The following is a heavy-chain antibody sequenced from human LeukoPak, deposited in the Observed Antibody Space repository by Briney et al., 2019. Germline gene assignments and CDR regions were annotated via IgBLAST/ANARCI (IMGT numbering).Heavy chain of an antibody. CDR1: GFTFSDYY. CDR2: IYSGGST. D-gene: IGHD6-19*01. CDR3: ARGSGWHKGGY. J-gene: IGHJ4*02. Sequence: PGGSLRLSCAASGFTFSDYYMSWIRQAPGKGLEWVSVIYSGGSTYYADSVKGRFTISRDNSKNTLYLQMNSLRAEDTAVYYCARGSGWHKGGYWGQGTLVTVSS. V-gene: IGHV3-66*01.